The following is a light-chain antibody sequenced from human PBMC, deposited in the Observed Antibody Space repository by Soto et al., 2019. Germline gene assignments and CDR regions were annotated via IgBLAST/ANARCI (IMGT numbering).Light chain of an antibody. Sequence: EIVMTQSTATLSVSPGERATLSCRASRSVSDNLAWYQQKPGQAPRLLIYGASTRATDITVRFSGSGSGTEFTLTINSLQSEDFALYYCQQYKHWPGTFGQGTKVEIK. CDR3: QQYKHWPGT. J-gene: IGKJ1*01. CDR2: GAS. CDR1: RSVSDN. V-gene: IGKV3-15*01.